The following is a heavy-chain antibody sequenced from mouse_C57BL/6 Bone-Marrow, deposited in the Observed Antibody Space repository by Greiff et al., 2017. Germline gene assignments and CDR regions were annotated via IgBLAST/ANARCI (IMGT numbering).Heavy chain of an antibody. CDR1: GFTFSSYG. CDR3: ERHFGFAY. CDR2: ISSGGSYT. Sequence: EVKLLESGGDLVKPGGSLKLSCAASGFTFSSYGLSWVRQTPDKRLEWVATISSGGSYTYYPDSVKGRFTISRDNAKNTLYLQMSSLKSDDTAMYYCERHFGFAYWGQGTLVTVSA. V-gene: IGHV5-6*01. J-gene: IGHJ3*01.